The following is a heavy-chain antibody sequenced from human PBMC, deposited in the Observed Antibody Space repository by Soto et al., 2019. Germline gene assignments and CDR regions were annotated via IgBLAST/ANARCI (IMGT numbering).Heavy chain of an antibody. CDR2: ISYDGSNK. V-gene: IGHV3-30*03. Sequence: GWSLRLSCAASGFTFSSYGMHWVRQAPGKGLEWVAVISYDGSNKYYADSVKGRFTISRDNSKNTLYLQMNSLRAEDTAVYYCAGGGVVMDYWGQGTMVT. D-gene: IGHD3-3*01. J-gene: IGHJ4*02. CDR1: GFTFSSYG. CDR3: AGGGVVMDY.